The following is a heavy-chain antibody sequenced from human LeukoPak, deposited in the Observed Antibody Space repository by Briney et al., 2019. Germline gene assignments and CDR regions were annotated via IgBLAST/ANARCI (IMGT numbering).Heavy chain of an antibody. CDR1: GGSFSGYY. D-gene: IGHD3-10*01. J-gene: IGHJ4*02. V-gene: IGHV4-34*01. CDR3: ARVSVWFGESD. CDR2: INHSGST. Sequence: SETLSLTCAVYGGSFSGYYWSWIRQPPGKGLEWIGEINHSGSTNYNPSLKSRVTISVDTSKNQFSLKLSSVTAADTAVYYCARVSVWFGESDWGQRTLVTVSS.